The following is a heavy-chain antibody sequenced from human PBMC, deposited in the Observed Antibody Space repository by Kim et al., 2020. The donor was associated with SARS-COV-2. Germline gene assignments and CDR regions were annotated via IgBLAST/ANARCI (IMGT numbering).Heavy chain of an antibody. CDR3: ARWDTTMVVLLDS. D-gene: IGHD5-18*01. J-gene: IGHJ4*02. Sequence: ASVKVSCKASGYTFTNYAIAWVRLASGQGLEWMGWTSPSNGNTVYAQKVQGRVTMNTDKSTRTAYLDLRNLRSDDTAVYYCARWDTTMVVLLDSWGQGTLVTVSS. CDR2: TSPSNGNT. V-gene: IGHV1-18*01. CDR1: GYTFTNYA.